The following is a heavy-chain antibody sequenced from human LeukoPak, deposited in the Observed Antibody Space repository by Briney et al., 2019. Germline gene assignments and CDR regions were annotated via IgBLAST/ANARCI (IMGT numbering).Heavy chain of an antibody. D-gene: IGHD6-13*01. CDR3: AREDSSSWHFDY. J-gene: IGHJ4*02. Sequence: SGXTFSSYEMNWVRQAPGKGLEXVSYISSSGSTIYYADSVKGRFTISRDNAKNSLYLQMNSLRAEDTAVYYCAREDSSSWHFDYWGQGTLVTVSS. CDR1: GXTFSSYE. V-gene: IGHV3-48*03. CDR2: ISSSGSTI.